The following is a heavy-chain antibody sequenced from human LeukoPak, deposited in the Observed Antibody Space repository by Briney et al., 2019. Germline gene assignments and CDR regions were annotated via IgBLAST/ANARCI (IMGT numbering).Heavy chain of an antibody. CDR2: ISYDGSNK. Sequence: GGSLRLSCAASGFTFSSYGMHWVRQAPGKGLEWVAVISYDGSNKYYADSVKGRFTISRDNSKNTLYLQMNSLRAEDTAVYYCAKSLWGYYYGMDVWGQGTTVTVSS. V-gene: IGHV3-30*18. J-gene: IGHJ6*02. CDR3: AKSLWGYYYGMDV. D-gene: IGHD3-16*01. CDR1: GFTFSSYG.